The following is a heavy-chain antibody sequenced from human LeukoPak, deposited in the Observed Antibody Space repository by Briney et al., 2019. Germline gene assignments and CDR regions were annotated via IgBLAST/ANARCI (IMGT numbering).Heavy chain of an antibody. V-gene: IGHV1-2*02. CDR1: GYTFTGYY. Sequence: ASVKVSCKASGYTFTGYYMHWVRQAPGQGLEWMGWINPNSGGTNYAQKFQGRVTMTRDTSISTAYMELSRLRSDDTAVYYCARGVVPAANWSDPWGQGTLVTVSS. J-gene: IGHJ5*02. CDR3: ARGVVPAANWSDP. CDR2: INPNSGGT. D-gene: IGHD2-2*01.